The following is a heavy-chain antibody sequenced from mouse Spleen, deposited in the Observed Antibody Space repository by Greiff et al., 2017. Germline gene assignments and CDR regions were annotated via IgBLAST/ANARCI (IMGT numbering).Heavy chain of an antibody. CDR2: ISSGSSTI. CDR3: ARGYYRYADWYFDV. CDR1: GFTFSDYG. D-gene: IGHD2-14*01. J-gene: IGHJ1*01. V-gene: IGHV5-17*01. Sequence: EVKLMESGGGLVKPGGSLKLSCAASGFTFSDYGMHWVRQAPEKGLEWVAYISSGSSTIYYADTVKGRFTISRDNAKNTLFLQMTSLRAEDTAMYYCARGYYRYADWYFDVGGAGTTGTVSS.